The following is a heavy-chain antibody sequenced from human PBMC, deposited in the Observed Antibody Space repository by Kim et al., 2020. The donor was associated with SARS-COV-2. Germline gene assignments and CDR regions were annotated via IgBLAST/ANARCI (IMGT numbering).Heavy chain of an antibody. CDR1: GFAFSDYY. Sequence: GGSLRLSCTPSGFAFSDYYMSWIRQAPGKGLEWVSYISDSGSTVYYADSVKGRFTISRDDAKNSLFLQMNSLRAEDTAVYFCAREIPNARGWTPDYYGMDVWGQGTTVTVSS. CDR2: ISDSGSTV. J-gene: IGHJ6*02. V-gene: IGHV3-11*01. D-gene: IGHD6-19*01. CDR3: AREIPNARGWTPDYYGMDV.